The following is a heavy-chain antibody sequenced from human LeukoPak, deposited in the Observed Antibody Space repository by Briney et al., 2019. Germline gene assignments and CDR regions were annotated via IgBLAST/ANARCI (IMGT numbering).Heavy chain of an antibody. D-gene: IGHD1-1*01. CDR3: ARGLGTTGTQGLIDY. CDR2: INHSGST. J-gene: IGHJ4*02. CDR1: GGSFSGYY. Sequence: SETLSLTCAVYGGSFSGYYWSWIRQPPGKGLEWIGEINHSGSTNYNPSLKSRVNISVDTSKNQFSLKLSSETAADTAVYYCARGLGTTGTQGLIDYWGQGTLVTVSS. V-gene: IGHV4-34*01.